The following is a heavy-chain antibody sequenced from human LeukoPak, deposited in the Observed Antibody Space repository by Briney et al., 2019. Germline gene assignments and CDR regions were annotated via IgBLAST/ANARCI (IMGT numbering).Heavy chain of an antibody. J-gene: IGHJ4*02. Sequence: GGSLRLSCAASGFTFSSYAMSWVRQAPGKGLEWVSGISWNSGSIGYADSVKGRFTISRDNAKNSLYLQMNSLRAEDMALYYCAKGSDPSSWIYFENWGQGTLVTVSS. CDR3: AKGSDPSSWIYFEN. CDR1: GFTFSSYA. CDR2: ISWNSGSI. V-gene: IGHV3-9*03. D-gene: IGHD5-12*01.